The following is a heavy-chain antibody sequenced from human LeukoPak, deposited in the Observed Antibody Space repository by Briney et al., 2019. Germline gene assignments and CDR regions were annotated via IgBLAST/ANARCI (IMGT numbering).Heavy chain of an antibody. J-gene: IGHJ5*02. CDR3: ARDLGIVVVPAAIGAWFDP. CDR1: GGSISSGGYY. V-gene: IGHV4-31*03. D-gene: IGHD2-2*02. CDR2: IYYSGST. Sequence: SQTLSLTCTVSGGSISSGGYYWSWIRQHPGKGLEWIGYIYYSGSTYYNPSLKSRVTISVDTSKNQFSLKLSSVTAADTAVYYCARDLGIVVVPAAIGAWFDPWGQGTLVTVSS.